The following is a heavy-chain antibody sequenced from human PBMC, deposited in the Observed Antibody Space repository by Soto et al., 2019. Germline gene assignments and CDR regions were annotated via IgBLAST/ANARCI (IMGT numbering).Heavy chain of an antibody. Sequence: QVQLVQSGAEVKKPGASVKVSCTASGYAFTSFGISWVRQAPGQGLEWMGWTSNHNDGTNYARKLQGRVTMTTDTSTSTAYLELRSLTSDDTAVYYCARDISYGSGTSYGYWGQGTLVTVSS. CDR3: ARDISYGSGTSYGY. CDR1: GYAFTSFG. V-gene: IGHV1-18*01. CDR2: TSNHNDGT. J-gene: IGHJ4*02. D-gene: IGHD3-10*01.